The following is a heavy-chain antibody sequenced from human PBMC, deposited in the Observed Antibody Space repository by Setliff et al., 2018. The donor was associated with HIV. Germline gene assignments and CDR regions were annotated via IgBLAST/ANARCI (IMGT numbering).Heavy chain of an antibody. D-gene: IGHD5-18*01. Sequence: SETLSLTCSVTGGSIMNYFWGWIRMPPGKGLEWIGYIYYSGSTDYNPSLKSRVTISVDTSKNQVSLKLNSVTAADTAVYYCARSTGVDTNMAFDYWGQGTLVTVSS. CDR1: GGSIMNYF. CDR2: IYYSGST. CDR3: ARSTGVDTNMAFDY. J-gene: IGHJ4*02. V-gene: IGHV4-59*01.